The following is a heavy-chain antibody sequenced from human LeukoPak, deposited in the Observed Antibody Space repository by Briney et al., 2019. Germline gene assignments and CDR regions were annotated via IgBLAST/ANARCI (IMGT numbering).Heavy chain of an antibody. CDR2: ISGSSYNT. V-gene: IGHV3-23*01. CDR3: VRRAGGYSHPYDY. D-gene: IGHD4-23*01. Sequence: GGTLRLSCAASGFTFSAHGMSWVRQAPGKGLEWVAGISGSSYNTYNADSVKGRFTISRDNSKNTLYLQMNSLRAEDTAVYYCVRRAGGYSHPYDYWGQGTLVTVSS. CDR1: GFTFSAHG. J-gene: IGHJ4*02.